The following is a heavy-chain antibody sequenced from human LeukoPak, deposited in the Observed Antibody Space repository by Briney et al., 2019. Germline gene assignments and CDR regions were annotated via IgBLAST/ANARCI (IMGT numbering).Heavy chain of an antibody. D-gene: IGHD3-22*01. CDR2: ISAYNGNT. CDR3: ARGLLYYDSSGKPPGDY. CDR1: GYTFTSYG. V-gene: IGHV1-18*01. J-gene: IGHJ4*02. Sequence: ASVKVSCKASGYTFTSYGISWVRQAPGQGLEWMGWISAYNGNTKYAQKLQGRVTMTTDTATSTDCMELRSLRSDDTAVYYCARGLLYYDSSGKPPGDYWGQGTLVIVSS.